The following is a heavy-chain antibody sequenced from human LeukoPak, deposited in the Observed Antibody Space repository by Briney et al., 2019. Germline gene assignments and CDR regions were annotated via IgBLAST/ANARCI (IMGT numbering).Heavy chain of an antibody. CDR1: GFTFSSYN. D-gene: IGHD3-10*01. CDR2: ISSSGSTI. Sequence: GGSLRLSCAASGFTFSSYNMNWVRQAPGKGLEWVSYISSSGSTIYYADSVKGRFTISRDNAKNSLYLQMNSLRAEDTAVYYCARELYGSGYDYWGQGTLVTVSS. J-gene: IGHJ4*02. V-gene: IGHV3-48*03. CDR3: ARELYGSGYDY.